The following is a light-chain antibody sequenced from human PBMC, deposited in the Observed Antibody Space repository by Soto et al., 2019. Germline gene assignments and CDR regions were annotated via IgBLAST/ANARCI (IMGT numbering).Light chain of an antibody. CDR3: QQYNNWPRT. V-gene: IGKV3-15*01. J-gene: IGKJ1*01. CDR2: DAS. CDR1: QNVNYN. Sequence: IVMTQSPATLSVSPGERATLSCRAIQNVNYNLAWEQQKPGQAPSLLIHDASIRATAIPARFSGSGSGTEFTLTISSLQSEDFAVYYCQQYNNWPRTFGQGTKVEIK.